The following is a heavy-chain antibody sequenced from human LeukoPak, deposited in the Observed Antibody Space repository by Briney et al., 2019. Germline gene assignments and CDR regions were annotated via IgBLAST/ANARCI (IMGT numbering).Heavy chain of an antibody. CDR2: IYYGGST. CDR3: ARAGGNSGYYYYYGMDV. D-gene: IGHD4-23*01. J-gene: IGHJ6*02. Sequence: PSETLSLTCTVSGGSISSGGYYWSWIRQHPGKGLEWIGYIYYGGSTYYNPSLKSRVTISVDTSKNQFSLKLSSVTAADTAVYYCARAGGNSGYYYYYGMDVWGQGTTVTVSS. V-gene: IGHV4-31*03. CDR1: GGSISSGGYY.